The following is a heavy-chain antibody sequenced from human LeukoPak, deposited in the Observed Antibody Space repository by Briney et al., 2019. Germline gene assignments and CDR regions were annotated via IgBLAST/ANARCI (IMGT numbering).Heavy chain of an antibody. J-gene: IGHJ6*03. V-gene: IGHV3-23*01. Sequence: PGGSLRLSCAASGFTFSSYGMSWVRQAPGKGLEWVSAISGSGGSTSYADSVKGRFTISRDNAKNTLYLQLNSLRAEDTAVYYCARGGFCSGGSCPVDYYYYMDVWGKGTTVTVSS. CDR1: GFTFSSYG. CDR3: ARGGFCSGGSCPVDYYYYMDV. D-gene: IGHD2-15*01. CDR2: ISGSGGST.